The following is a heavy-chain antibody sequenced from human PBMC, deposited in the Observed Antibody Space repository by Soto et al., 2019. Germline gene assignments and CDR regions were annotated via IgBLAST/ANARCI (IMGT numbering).Heavy chain of an antibody. CDR2: ISSSSSYT. D-gene: IGHD2-15*01. Sequence: VGSLRLSCAASGFTFSDYYMSWIRQAPGKGLEWVSYISSSSSYTNYADSVKGRFTISRDNAKNSLYLQMNSLRAEDTAVYYCAREGTYCSGGSCQNGMDVWGQGTTVTVSS. CDR1: GFTFSDYY. CDR3: AREGTYCSGGSCQNGMDV. V-gene: IGHV3-11*06. J-gene: IGHJ6*02.